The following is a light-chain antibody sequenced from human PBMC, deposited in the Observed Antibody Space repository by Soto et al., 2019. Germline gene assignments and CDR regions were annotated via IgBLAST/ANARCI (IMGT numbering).Light chain of an antibody. J-gene: IGLJ1*01. CDR2: DVS. V-gene: IGLV2-14*01. CDR1: ISEVGGYNY. CDR3: SSYTTSNTQV. Sequence: QSVLTQPASVSGSPGQSITISCTGTISEVGGYNYVSWYQQHPGKAPKLLIYDVSNRPSGVFNRFSGSKSGNTASLTISGLQAADEAEYYCSSYTTSNTQVFGTGTKVTVL.